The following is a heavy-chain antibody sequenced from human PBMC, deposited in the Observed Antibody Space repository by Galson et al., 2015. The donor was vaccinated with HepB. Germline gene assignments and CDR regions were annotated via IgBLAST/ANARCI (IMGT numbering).Heavy chain of an antibody. V-gene: IGHV3-21*01. J-gene: IGHJ3*02. CDR3: ARDNEIVGAISDGFDI. CDR1: GFTFSSYS. CDR2: ISSSSSYI. Sequence: SLRLSCAASGFTFSSYSMNWVRQAPGKGLEWVSSISSSSSYIYYADSVKGRFTISRDNAKNSLYLQMNSLRAEDTAVYYCARDNEIVGAISDGFDIWGQGTMVTVSS. D-gene: IGHD1-26*01.